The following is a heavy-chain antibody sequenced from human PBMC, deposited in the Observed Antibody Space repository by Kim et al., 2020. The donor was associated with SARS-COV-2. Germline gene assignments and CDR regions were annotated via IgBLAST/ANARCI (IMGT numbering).Heavy chain of an antibody. CDR3: ARDVGMRRAALAAAGTPLDY. V-gene: IGHV3-21*01. Sequence: GGSLRLSCAASGFTFSSYSMNWVRQAPGKGLEWVSSISSSSSYIYYADSVKGRFTISRDNAKNSLYLQMNSLRAEDTAVYYCARDVGMRRAALAAAGTPLDYWGQGTLVTVSS. CDR2: ISSSSSYI. D-gene: IGHD6-13*01. CDR1: GFTFSSYS. J-gene: IGHJ4*02.